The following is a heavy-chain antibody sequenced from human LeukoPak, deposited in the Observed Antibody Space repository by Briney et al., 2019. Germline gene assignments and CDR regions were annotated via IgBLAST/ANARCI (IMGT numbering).Heavy chain of an antibody. D-gene: IGHD3-3*01. J-gene: IGHJ4*02. CDR3: ARDRGYYTFDY. V-gene: IGHV4-38-2*02. Sequence: SETLSLTRTVSIYSISSGYHWGWVRQSPGKGLEWIGCIYYRGNTYYNPSLKSRVTISLDTSKNQFSLKLTSVTAAETAIYYCARDRGYYTFDYWGQGTLVTVSS. CDR2: IYYRGNT. CDR1: IYSISSGYH.